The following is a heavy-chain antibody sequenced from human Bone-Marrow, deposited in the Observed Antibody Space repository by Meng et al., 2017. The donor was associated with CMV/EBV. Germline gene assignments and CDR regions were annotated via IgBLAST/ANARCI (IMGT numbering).Heavy chain of an antibody. J-gene: IGHJ4*02. V-gene: IGHV4-61*01. CDR3: TRSPRSSSSPFDY. CDR2: IYYTGIT. Sequence: SETLSLTCTVSGGSVSSGSYYWSWIRQPPGKRLEWIGYIYYTGITNYNSSLKGRVTISVDTSKNQFSLKLTSVTAADTAVYYCTRSPRSSSSPFDYWGQGTLVTVS. D-gene: IGHD6-6*01. CDR1: GGSVSSGSYY.